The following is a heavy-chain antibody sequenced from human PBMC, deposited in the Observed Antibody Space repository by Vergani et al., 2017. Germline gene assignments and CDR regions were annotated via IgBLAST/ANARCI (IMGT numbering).Heavy chain of an antibody. Sequence: QVQLVQSGAEVKKPGASVKVSCKASGYTFTSYAMHWVRQAPGQRLEWMGWINDGNGNTKYSQKFQGRVTITRDTSASTAYMELSSLRSEDTAVYYCARFTLTGTFDYWGQGTLVTVSS. V-gene: IGHV1-3*01. D-gene: IGHD1-7*01. J-gene: IGHJ4*02. CDR2: INDGNGNT. CDR3: ARFTLTGTFDY. CDR1: GYTFTSYA.